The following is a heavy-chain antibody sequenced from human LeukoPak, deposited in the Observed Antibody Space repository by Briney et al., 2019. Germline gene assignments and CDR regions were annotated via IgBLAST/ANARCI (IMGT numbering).Heavy chain of an antibody. D-gene: IGHD5-24*01. J-gene: IGHJ4*02. V-gene: IGHV1-69*13. Sequence: ASVKVSCKASGGTFSSYAISWVRQAPGQGLEWMGGIIPIFGTANYAQKFQGRVTITADESTSTAYMELSSLRSEDTAVYYCARGREGYSAGYYFAYWGQGTLVTVSS. CDR1: GGTFSSYA. CDR2: IIPIFGTA. CDR3: ARGREGYSAGYYFAY.